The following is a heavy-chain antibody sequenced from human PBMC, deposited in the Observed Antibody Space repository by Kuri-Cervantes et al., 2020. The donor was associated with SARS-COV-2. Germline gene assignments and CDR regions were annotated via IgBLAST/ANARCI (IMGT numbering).Heavy chain of an antibody. D-gene: IGHD3-22*01. CDR2: ISSSGNTI. V-gene: IGHV3-48*03. CDR3: ATVSSGYYSYEVDY. Sequence: GESLKISCAASGFIFSSYEMNWVRQAPGKGLEWLSYISSSGNTIYYADSVKGRFTISRDNAKNSLYLQMNSLRAEDTAVYYCATVSSGYYSYEVDYWGQGTLVTVSS. CDR1: GFIFSSYE. J-gene: IGHJ4*02.